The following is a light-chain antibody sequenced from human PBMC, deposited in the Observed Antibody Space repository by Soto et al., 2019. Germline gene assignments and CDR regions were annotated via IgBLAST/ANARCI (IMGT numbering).Light chain of an antibody. J-gene: IGKJ4*02. CDR1: QSVSSTY. Sequence: EIVLTQSPGTLSLSPGERATLSCRASQSVSSTYLAWYQQKPGQAPGLLLYGASNRASGIPDRFAGSGSGTDFTLTISRLEPEDFAVYYCQQSNNWTLTSGRGTQVDIK. V-gene: IGKV3-20*01. CDR3: QQSNNWTLT. CDR2: GAS.